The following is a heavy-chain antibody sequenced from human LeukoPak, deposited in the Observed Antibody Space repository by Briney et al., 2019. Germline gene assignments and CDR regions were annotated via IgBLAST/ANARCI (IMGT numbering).Heavy chain of an antibody. J-gene: IGHJ4*02. CDR2: IKQDRSEK. V-gene: IGHV3-7*03. Sequence: GGSLRLSCAASGFTFSNYWMSWVRQAPGKGLEWVANIKQDRSEKYYVDSAKGRFTISRDKSKNTLYLQMNSLRAEDTAVYYCAKGDTTWELPHDYWGQGTLVTVSS. D-gene: IGHD1-26*01. CDR1: GFTFSNYW. CDR3: AKGDTTWELPHDY.